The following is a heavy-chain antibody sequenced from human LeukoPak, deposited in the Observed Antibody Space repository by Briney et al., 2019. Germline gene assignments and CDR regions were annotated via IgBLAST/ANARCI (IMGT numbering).Heavy chain of an antibody. CDR2: ISSSGGTT. Sequence: GGSLRLSCAGSGFTFSNYAMTWVRQAPGKGLEWVSGISSSGGTTYYADSVKGRFTISRDNSKNTLYLQMNSLRPEDTAIYYCVTDITMVRGGSWGQGTLVTVSS. V-gene: IGHV3-23*01. CDR3: VTDITMVRGGS. CDR1: GFTFSNYA. J-gene: IGHJ4*02. D-gene: IGHD3-10*01.